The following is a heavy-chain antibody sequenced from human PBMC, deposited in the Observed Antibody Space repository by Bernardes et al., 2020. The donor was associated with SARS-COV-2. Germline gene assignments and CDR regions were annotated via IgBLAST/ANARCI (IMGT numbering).Heavy chain of an antibody. J-gene: IGHJ6*02. Sequence: SETLSLTCAVSGGSFSGYYWTWIRQTPGEGLEWIGEITHIGNTKYSPSLKSRVSISVDTSKNQFSLKVYSATAADTAVYYCARGGRRDDIVGPPPLADYSGLGVWGPGTTVTVSS. D-gene: IGHD1-26*01. CDR2: ITHIGNT. CDR3: ARGGRRDDIVGPPPLADYSGLGV. CDR1: GGSFSGYY. V-gene: IGHV4-34*01.